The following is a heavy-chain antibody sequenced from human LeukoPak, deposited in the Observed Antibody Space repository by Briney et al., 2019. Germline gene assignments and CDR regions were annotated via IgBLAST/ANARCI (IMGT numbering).Heavy chain of an antibody. CDR1: GGTFSSYV. J-gene: IGHJ3*02. CDR2: IIPIFGTA. V-gene: IGHV1-69*13. D-gene: IGHD4-23*01. Sequence: SVKVSCKASGGTFSSYVISWVRQAPGQGLECMGGIIPIFGTANYAQKFQDRVTITADESTSTAYMELSSRRSEDTAVYYCARGYGGDAFDIWGQGTMVTVSS. CDR3: ARGYGGDAFDI.